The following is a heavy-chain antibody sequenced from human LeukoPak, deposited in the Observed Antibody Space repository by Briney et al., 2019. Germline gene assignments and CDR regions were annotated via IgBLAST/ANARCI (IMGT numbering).Heavy chain of an antibody. V-gene: IGHV3-64*01. J-gene: IGHJ4*02. CDR2: ISSNGGST. CDR1: GFTFSSYA. D-gene: IGHD3-10*01. CDR3: ARGPSGVGFDY. Sequence: GGSLRLSCAASGFTFSSYAMHWVRQAPGKGLEYVSAISSNGGSTYYANSVKGRFTISRDNSKNTLYLQMGNLRAEDMAVYYCARGPSGVGFDYWGQGTLVTVSS.